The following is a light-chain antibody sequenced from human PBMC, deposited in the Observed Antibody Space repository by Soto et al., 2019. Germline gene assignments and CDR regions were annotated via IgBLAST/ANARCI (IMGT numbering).Light chain of an antibody. CDR3: QQYNNWPPIT. CDR2: AAS. V-gene: IGKV3D-15*01. CDR1: QSVTSN. Sequence: LTQSPDTLAVSPAEVATLSCSPSQSVTSNLAWYQQKRGQAPRLLIYAASTRATGVPARFSGSGSGTEFTLTISSLQSEDFAVYYCQQYNNWPPITFGQGTRLEIK. J-gene: IGKJ5*01.